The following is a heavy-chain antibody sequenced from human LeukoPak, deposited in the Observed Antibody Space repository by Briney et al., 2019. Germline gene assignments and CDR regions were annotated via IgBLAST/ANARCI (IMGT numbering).Heavy chain of an antibody. J-gene: IGHJ1*01. CDR2: ISGSGGST. D-gene: IGHD3-10*01. V-gene: IGHV3-23*01. CDR3: AKDYGGSGSYYSFQH. CDR1: GFTFSSYA. Sequence: PGGSLRLSCAASGFTFSSYAMSWVGQAPGKGLEWVSAISGSGGSTYYADSVKGRFTISRDNSKNTLYLQMNSLRAEDTAIYYCAKDYGGSGSYYSFQHWGQGTLVTVSS.